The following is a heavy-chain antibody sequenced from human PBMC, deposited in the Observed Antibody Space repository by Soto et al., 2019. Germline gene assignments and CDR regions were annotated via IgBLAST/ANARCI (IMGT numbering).Heavy chain of an antibody. CDR1: GFTFSSYS. CDR3: ASWVYSGYDLFVNY. V-gene: IGHV3-21*01. J-gene: IGHJ4*02. CDR2: ISSSSSYI. D-gene: IGHD5-12*01. Sequence: GGSLRLSCAASGFTFSSYSMNWVRQAPGKGLEWVSSISSSSSYIYYADSVKGRFTISRDNAKNSLYLQMNSLRAEDTAVYYCASWVYSGYDLFVNYWGQGTLVTVS.